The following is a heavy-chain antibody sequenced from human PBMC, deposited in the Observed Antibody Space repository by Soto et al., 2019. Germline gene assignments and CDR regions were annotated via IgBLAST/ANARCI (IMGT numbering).Heavy chain of an antibody. CDR2: IYPGDSDT. CDR3: ARHMVPDSYYYYGMDV. CDR1: GYSFTSYW. D-gene: IGHD3-10*01. V-gene: IGHV5-51*01. Sequence: HGESLKISCKGSGYSFTSYWIGWVRQMPGKGLEWMGIIYPGDSDTRYSPSFQGQVTISADKSISTAYLQWSSLKASDTATYYCARHMVPDSYYYYGMDVWGQGTTVTVSS. J-gene: IGHJ6*02.